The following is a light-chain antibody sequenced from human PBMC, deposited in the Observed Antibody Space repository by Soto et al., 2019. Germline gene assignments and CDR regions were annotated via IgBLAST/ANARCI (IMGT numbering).Light chain of an antibody. CDR3: QQYNTYPLT. Sequence: DIQMTQSPSTLSASVGDRVTITCRASQSISNCLAWYQQKPGQAPKLLIYKASSLESGVPSRFSGSGSGTEFTLTISSLQTDDFATYYCQQYNTYPLTFGGGTKVEIK. V-gene: IGKV1-5*03. CDR2: KAS. J-gene: IGKJ4*01. CDR1: QSISNC.